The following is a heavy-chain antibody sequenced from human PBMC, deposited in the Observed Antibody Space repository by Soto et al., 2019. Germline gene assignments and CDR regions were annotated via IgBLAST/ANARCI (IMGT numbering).Heavy chain of an antibody. CDR2: IYYSGST. D-gene: IGHD3-9*01. Sequence: SETLSLTCTVSGGSISSYYWSWIRQPPGKGLEWIGYIYYSGSTNYNPSLKSRVTISVDTSKNQFSPKLSSVTAADTAVYYCARHLRYFDWPNDAFDIWGQGTMVTVSS. J-gene: IGHJ3*02. V-gene: IGHV4-59*08. CDR3: ARHLRYFDWPNDAFDI. CDR1: GGSISSYY.